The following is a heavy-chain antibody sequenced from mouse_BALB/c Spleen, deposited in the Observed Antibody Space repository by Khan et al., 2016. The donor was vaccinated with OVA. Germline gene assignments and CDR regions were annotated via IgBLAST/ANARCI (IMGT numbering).Heavy chain of an antibody. CDR2: INPYNGAT. CDR3: ARGNWQSYYFDY. V-gene: IGHV1S136*01. J-gene: IGHJ2*01. D-gene: IGHD4-1*01. Sequence: MQLEESGPELVKPGTSVKMSCKASGYRFTSYIIHWVKQKPGQGLEWIGYINPYNGATKYNEKFKGKATLTSDKSSNTAYMELSSLTSEDSVVYYCARGNWQSYYFDYWGQGTTLTVSS. CDR1: GYRFTSYI.